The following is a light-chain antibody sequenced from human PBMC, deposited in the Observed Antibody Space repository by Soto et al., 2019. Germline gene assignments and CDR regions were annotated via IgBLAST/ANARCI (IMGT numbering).Light chain of an antibody. J-gene: IGLJ2*01. CDR1: NIGSKS. V-gene: IGLV3-21*04. CDR2: YDS. Sequence: SCELTQPPSVSVAPGKTARITCGGNNIGSKSVHWYQQKPGQAPVLVIYYDSDRPSGIPERFSGSNSGNTATLTISRVEAGDEADYYCQVWDNTSDHVVFGGGTKLTVL. CDR3: QVWDNTSDHVV.